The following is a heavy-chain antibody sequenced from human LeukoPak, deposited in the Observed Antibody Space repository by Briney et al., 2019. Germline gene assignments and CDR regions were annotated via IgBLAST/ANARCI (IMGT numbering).Heavy chain of an antibody. D-gene: IGHD3-22*01. J-gene: IGHJ3*02. CDR1: GFTFSSYS. V-gene: IGHV3-21*01. CDR3: ARTREGGYDSSGYYSQPDAFDI. Sequence: PGGSLRLSCAASGFTFSSYSMNWVRQAPGKGLEWVSSISSSSSYIYYADSVKGRFTISRDNAKNSLYLQMNRLRAEDTAVYYCARTREGGYDSSGYYSQPDAFDIWGQGTMVTVSS. CDR2: ISSSSSYI.